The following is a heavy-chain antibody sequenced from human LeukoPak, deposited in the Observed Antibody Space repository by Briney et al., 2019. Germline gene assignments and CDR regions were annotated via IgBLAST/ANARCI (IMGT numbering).Heavy chain of an antibody. V-gene: IGHV3-48*01. CDR1: GFTFSSYN. CDR3: ASPVGCSGGSCYSYGSFDY. D-gene: IGHD2-15*01. J-gene: IGHJ4*02. CDR2: ISSSSSTI. Sequence: GGSLRLSCAASGFTFSSYNMNWVRQAPGKGLEWVSYISSSSSTIYYADSVKGRFTISRDNAKKSLYLQMNSLRAEDTAVYHCASPVGCSGGSCYSYGSFDYWGQGTLVTVSS.